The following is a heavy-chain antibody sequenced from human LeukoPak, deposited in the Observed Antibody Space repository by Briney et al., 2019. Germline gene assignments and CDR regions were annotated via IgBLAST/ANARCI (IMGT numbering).Heavy chain of an antibody. CDR2: IYYSGST. Sequence: PSETLSLTCTVSGGSISSSSYYWGWIRQPPGKGLEWIGSIYYSGSTYYNPSLKSRVTISVDTSKNQFSLKLSSVTAADTAVYYCARRYCSGGSCYSDNWFDPWGREPWSPSPQ. V-gene: IGHV4-39*01. CDR3: ARRYCSGGSCYSDNWFDP. CDR1: GGSISSSSYY. J-gene: IGHJ5*02. D-gene: IGHD2-15*01.